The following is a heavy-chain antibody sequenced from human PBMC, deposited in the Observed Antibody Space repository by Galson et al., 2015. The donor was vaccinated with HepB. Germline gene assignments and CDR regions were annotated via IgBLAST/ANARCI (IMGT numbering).Heavy chain of an antibody. D-gene: IGHD1-26*01. CDR1: GFTFSSYN. J-gene: IGHJ4*02. CDR2: IRSSSRTT. Sequence: SLRLSCAASGFTFSSYNMNWVRQAPGKGLEWISYIRSSSRTTYYADSVKGRFTISRDNAKNSLYLQMNSLRDEDTAVYYCATSGSYRFDYWGQGTLVTVSS. CDR3: ATSGSYRFDY. V-gene: IGHV3-48*02.